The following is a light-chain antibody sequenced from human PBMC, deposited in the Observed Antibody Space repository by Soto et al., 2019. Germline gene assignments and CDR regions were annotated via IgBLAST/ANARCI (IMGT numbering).Light chain of an antibody. J-gene: IGLJ1*01. V-gene: IGLV2-11*01. CDR1: SSDVGGYNY. CDR3: CPYAGTYTDV. Sequence: QSALTQPRSVSGSPGQSVTISCTGTSSDVGGYNYVSWYQQHPGKAPKLMIYDVSKRPSGVPDRFSGSKSGNTASLTISGVQAEDEADYYCCPYAGTYTDVFGTGTKVTVL. CDR2: DVS.